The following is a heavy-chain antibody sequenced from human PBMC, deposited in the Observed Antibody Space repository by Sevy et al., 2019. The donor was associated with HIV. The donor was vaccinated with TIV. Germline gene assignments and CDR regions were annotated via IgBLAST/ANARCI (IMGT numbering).Heavy chain of an antibody. Sequence: ASVKVSCKASGGTFSSYAISWVRQAPGQGLEWMGGFIPIFGTANYAQKFQGRVTITADKSTSTAYMELSSLRSEDTAVYYCAREEIAVAGTGDAFDIWGQGTMVTVSS. CDR3: AREEIAVAGTGDAFDI. CDR2: FIPIFGTA. V-gene: IGHV1-69*06. D-gene: IGHD6-19*01. J-gene: IGHJ3*02. CDR1: GGTFSSYA.